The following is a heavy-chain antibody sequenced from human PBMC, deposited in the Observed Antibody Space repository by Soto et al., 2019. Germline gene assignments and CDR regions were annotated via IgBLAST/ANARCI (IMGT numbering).Heavy chain of an antibody. CDR3: ARRTSVTTVDHYYGMDV. J-gene: IGHJ6*02. V-gene: IGHV4-31*03. Sequence: SETLSLTCTVSGGSISSGGYYWSWIRQHPGKGLEWIGYIYYSGSTYYNPSLKSRVTISVDTSKNQFSLKLSSVTAADTAVYYCARRTSVTTVDHYYGMDVWGQGTTVTVSS. CDR2: IYYSGST. D-gene: IGHD4-17*01. CDR1: GGSISSGGYY.